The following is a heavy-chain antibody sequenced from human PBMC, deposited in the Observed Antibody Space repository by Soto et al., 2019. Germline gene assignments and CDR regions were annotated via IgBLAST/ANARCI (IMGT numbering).Heavy chain of an antibody. Sequence: QVQLVESGGGVIQPGGALRLSCGASGFTLSNFGVHWVRQAPGKGPEWVGAISSDGKTESYGASVRGRFTVSRDNSQNRVFLPMNSLRSDDTGVYYCAQGLMGVIHSQFERWGQGTMVTVSS. D-gene: IGHD2-8*01. CDR1: GFTLSNFG. J-gene: IGHJ3*01. V-gene: IGHV3-30*18. CDR2: ISSDGKTE. CDR3: AQGLMGVIHSQFER.